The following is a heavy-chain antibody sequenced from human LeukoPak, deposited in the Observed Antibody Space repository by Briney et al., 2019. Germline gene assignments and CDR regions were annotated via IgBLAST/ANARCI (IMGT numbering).Heavy chain of an antibody. Sequence: PSETLSLTCTVSGGSISSYYWSWIRQPPGKGLEWIGYIYYSGSTNYNPSLKSRVTISVDTSKNQFSLKLSSVTAADTAVYYCATDQRWELPLNYWGQGTLVTVSS. CDR1: GGSISSYY. J-gene: IGHJ4*02. V-gene: IGHV4-59*01. CDR2: IYYSGST. D-gene: IGHD1-26*01. CDR3: ATDQRWELPLNY.